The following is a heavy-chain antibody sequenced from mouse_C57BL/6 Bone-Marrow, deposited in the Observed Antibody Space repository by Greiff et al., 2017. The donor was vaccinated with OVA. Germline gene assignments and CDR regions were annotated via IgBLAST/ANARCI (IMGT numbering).Heavy chain of an antibody. Sequence: VQRVESGPGLVQPSQSLSITCTVSGFSLTSYGVHWVRQSPGKGLEWLGVIWSGGSTDYTAAFISRLSISKDNSKSQVFFKMNSLQADDTAIYYCARKGVVGYYFDYWGQGTTLTVSS. D-gene: IGHD1-1*01. V-gene: IGHV2-2*01. J-gene: IGHJ2*01. CDR2: IWSGGST. CDR3: ARKGVVGYYFDY. CDR1: GFSLTSYG.